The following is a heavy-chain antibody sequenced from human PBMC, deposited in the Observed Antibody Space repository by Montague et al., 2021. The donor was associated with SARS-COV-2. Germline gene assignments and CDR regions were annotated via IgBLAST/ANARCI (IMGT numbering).Heavy chain of an antibody. J-gene: IGHJ6*02. CDR2: MYYSGST. Sequence: SETLSLTCTVSGGSISSSNYYWGWIRQPPGKGLDWIGNMYYSGSTYYNPSLKSRVTISIDTSKNQFSLKLSSVTAADTAVYYCERDDVVLQGVKKGMDVWGQGTTVTVSS. D-gene: IGHD3-10*01. CDR1: GGSISSSNYY. V-gene: IGHV4-39*07. CDR3: ERDDVVLQGVKKGMDV.